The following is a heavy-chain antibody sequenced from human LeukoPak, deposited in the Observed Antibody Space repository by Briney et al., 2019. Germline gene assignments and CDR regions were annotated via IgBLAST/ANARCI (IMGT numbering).Heavy chain of an antibody. V-gene: IGHV3-30*18. Sequence: SGGSLRPSCAASGFTFSGYGMHWVRQAPGKGLEWVAVISYDGGNKYYADSVKGRFTISRDNSKNTLYLQMNSLRTEDTAVYYCAKDRMMGFGELRYYFDYWGQGTLVTVSS. CDR1: GFTFSGYG. CDR2: ISYDGGNK. CDR3: AKDRMMGFGELRYYFDY. D-gene: IGHD3-10*01. J-gene: IGHJ4*02.